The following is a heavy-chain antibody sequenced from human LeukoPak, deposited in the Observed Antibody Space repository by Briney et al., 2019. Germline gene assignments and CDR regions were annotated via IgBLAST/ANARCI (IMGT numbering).Heavy chain of an antibody. J-gene: IGHJ3*02. Sequence: GGSLSLSCAASGFTFDDYGMSWVRQAPAKGLEWVSGINWNGGSTGYTDSVKGRFTISRDNAKNSLYLQMNSLRAEDTALYYCARRGVGATRDAFDIWGQGTMVTVSS. CDR1: GFTFDDYG. CDR3: ARRGVGATRDAFDI. D-gene: IGHD1-26*01. CDR2: INWNGGST. V-gene: IGHV3-20*04.